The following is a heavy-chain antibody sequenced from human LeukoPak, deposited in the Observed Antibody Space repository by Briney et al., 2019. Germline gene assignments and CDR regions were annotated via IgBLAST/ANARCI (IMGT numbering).Heavy chain of an antibody. V-gene: IGHV3-7*01. CDR3: ARLQWEPRGVGSYFEH. J-gene: IGHJ4*02. D-gene: IGHD1-26*01. CDR2: IKEDRSEK. Sequence: GGSLSLSCVVSGFTFSSYWMSWVRQAPGKGLEWVANIKEDRSEKYYVDSVKGRFTMSRDNAKNSLYLQMNSLRAEDTAVYYCARLQWEPRGVGSYFEHWGQGALVTVSS. CDR1: GFTFSSYW.